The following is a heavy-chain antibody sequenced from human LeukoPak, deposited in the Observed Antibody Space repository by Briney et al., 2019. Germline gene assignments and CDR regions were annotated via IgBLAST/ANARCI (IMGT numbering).Heavy chain of an antibody. J-gene: IGHJ4*02. CDR1: GGSFSGYY. Sequence: SETLSLTCAVNGGSFSGYYWSWIRQPPGKGLEWIGEIYHSGSTNYNPSLKGRVTISVDTSKRQFSLKLTSVTAADTAVYYCARTCTSTSCRSPHFDYWGQGTLVTVSS. V-gene: IGHV4-34*01. CDR3: ARTCTSTSCRSPHFDY. D-gene: IGHD2-2*01. CDR2: IYHSGST.